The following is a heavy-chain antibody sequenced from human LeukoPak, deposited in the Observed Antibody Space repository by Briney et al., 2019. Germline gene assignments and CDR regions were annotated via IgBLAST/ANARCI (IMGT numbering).Heavy chain of an antibody. CDR1: GFTFDDYA. V-gene: IGHV3-9*01. J-gene: IGHJ4*02. Sequence: GGSLRLSCAASGFTFDDYAMHWVRQAPGKGLEWVSGISWNSGSIGYADSVKGRFTISRGNAKNALYLQMNSLRAEDTALYYCAKDSSLSVAGLFDYWGKGTLVTVSS. CDR2: ISWNSGSI. D-gene: IGHD6-19*01. CDR3: AKDSSLSVAGLFDY.